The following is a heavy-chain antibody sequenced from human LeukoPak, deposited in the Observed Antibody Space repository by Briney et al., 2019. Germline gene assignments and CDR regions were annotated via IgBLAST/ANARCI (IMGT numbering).Heavy chain of an antibody. V-gene: IGHV4-39*01. Sequence: SETLSLTCTVSGGSISSSSYYWGWLRQPPGKGLEWIGSIYYSGSPYYNPSLKSRVTISVGTSKNQFSLKLSSVTAADTAVYYCARLSLGDVVVVTATPDYWGQGTLVTVSS. D-gene: IGHD2-15*01. J-gene: IGHJ4*02. CDR2: IYYSGSP. CDR1: GGSISSSSYY. CDR3: ARLSLGDVVVVTATPDY.